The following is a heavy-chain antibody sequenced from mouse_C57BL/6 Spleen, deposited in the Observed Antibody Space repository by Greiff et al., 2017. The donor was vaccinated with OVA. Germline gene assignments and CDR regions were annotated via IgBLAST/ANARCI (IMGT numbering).Heavy chain of an antibody. Sequence: QVQLQQPGAELVRPGSSVKLSCKASGYTFTSYWMDWVKQRPGQGLEWIGNIYPSDSETHYNQKFKDKATLTVDKSSSTAYMQLSSLTSEDSAVYYCARGWYYGNYYFDYWGQGTTLTVSS. CDR3: ARGWYYGNYYFDY. V-gene: IGHV1-61*01. CDR1: GYTFTSYW. D-gene: IGHD2-1*01. J-gene: IGHJ2*01. CDR2: IYPSDSET.